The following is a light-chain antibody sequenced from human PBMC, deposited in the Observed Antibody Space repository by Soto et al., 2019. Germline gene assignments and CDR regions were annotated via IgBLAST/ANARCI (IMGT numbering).Light chain of an antibody. V-gene: IGKV3-20*01. CDR1: QSVRSNY. CDR2: GAS. CDR3: QRYSISPLT. Sequence: EIVLTQSPGTLSLSSGERATLSCRASQSVRSNYLACYQQKPGQAPRLLIYGASSRATAIPDRFGGSGSGTDFTLTISRLQPEVFAVCYCQRYSISPLTFGGGTKVEIK. J-gene: IGKJ4*01.